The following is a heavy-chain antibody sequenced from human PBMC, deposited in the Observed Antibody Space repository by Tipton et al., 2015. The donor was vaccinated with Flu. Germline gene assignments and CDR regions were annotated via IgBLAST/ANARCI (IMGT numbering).Heavy chain of an antibody. J-gene: IGHJ4*02. CDR3: ARLHYDVLSIRGARY. CDR2: IYYSGST. CDR1: GGSISGYY. V-gene: IGHV4-59*01. D-gene: IGHD3-9*01. Sequence: TLSLTCTVSGGSISGYYWTWIRQPPGKGLEWIGYIYYSGSTNYNPSLKSRVTISVDTSKNQFSLKLSSVTAADTAVYYCARLHYDVLSIRGARYWGQGTLVTVSS.